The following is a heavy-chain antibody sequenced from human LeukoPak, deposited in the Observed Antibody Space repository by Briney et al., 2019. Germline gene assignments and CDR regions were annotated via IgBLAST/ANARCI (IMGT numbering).Heavy chain of an antibody. CDR3: ARELRYCSSTSCYSYFDY. CDR2: ISSSSSYI. Sequence: GGSLRLSCAASGFTFSSYSMNWVRQAPGKGLEWVSSISSSSSYIYYADSVKGRFTTSRDNAKNSLYLQMNSPRAEDTAVYYCARELRYCSSTSCYSYFDYWGQGTLVTVSS. J-gene: IGHJ4*02. V-gene: IGHV3-21*01. D-gene: IGHD2-2*02. CDR1: GFTFSSYS.